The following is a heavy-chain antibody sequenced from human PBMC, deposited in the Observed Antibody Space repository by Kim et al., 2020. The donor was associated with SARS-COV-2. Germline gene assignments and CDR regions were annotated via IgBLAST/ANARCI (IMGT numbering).Heavy chain of an antibody. Sequence: KGRFTHSRDNYKNTLYLQMNSLRAEDTAVYYCARGMITFGGVIVASYFDYWGQGTLVTVSS. CDR3: ARGMITFGGVIVASYFDY. D-gene: IGHD3-16*02. J-gene: IGHJ4*02. V-gene: IGHV3-30*01.